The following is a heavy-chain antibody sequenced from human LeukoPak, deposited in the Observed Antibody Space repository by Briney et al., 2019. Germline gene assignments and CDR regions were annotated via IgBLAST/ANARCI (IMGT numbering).Heavy chain of an antibody. D-gene: IGHD6-13*01. CDR1: GFTFSSTT. Sequence: GGSLRLPCVASGFTFSSTTMGWVRQAPGRGLEWVSSITAIDGRTYYADSVRGRFTISRDNSKNTVYLQMNSLRAGDTAIYYCTKDRRGPAAGTWYFDSWGQGTLVTVSS. CDR3: TKDRRGPAAGTWYFDS. CDR2: ITAIDGRT. J-gene: IGHJ4*02. V-gene: IGHV3-23*01.